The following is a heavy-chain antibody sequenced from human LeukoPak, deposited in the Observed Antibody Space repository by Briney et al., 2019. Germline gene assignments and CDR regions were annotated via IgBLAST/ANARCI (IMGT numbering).Heavy chain of an antibody. V-gene: IGHV3-74*01. Sequence: GGSLRLSCAASGFTFSSYWMHWVRQAPGKGLVWVSRISSDGSSTSYADSVKGRFTISRDNAKNTLHLQMNRLRAEDTAVYYCARVSVCSSTSCYSVFDYWGQGTLVTVSS. CDR2: ISSDGSST. CDR3: ARVSVCSSTSCYSVFDY. CDR1: GFTFSSYW. D-gene: IGHD2-2*01. J-gene: IGHJ4*02.